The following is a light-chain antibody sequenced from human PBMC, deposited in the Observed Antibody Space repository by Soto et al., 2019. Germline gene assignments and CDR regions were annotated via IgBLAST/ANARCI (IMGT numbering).Light chain of an antibody. J-gene: IGKJ1*01. Sequence: DIQMTQSPSSLSAPVGNRVTITCRASQSITGYLKWYQQKPGKVPKLLIYAASTLQSGVPSRFSGSGSGTDFTLTLSSLQAEDSATYYCQQSFIAPWTFGQGTKVDIK. CDR3: QQSFIAPWT. CDR2: AAS. V-gene: IGKV1-39*01. CDR1: QSITGY.